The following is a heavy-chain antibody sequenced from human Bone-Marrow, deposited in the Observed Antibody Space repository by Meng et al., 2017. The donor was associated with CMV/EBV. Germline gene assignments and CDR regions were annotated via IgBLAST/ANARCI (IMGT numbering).Heavy chain of an antibody. CDR3: AKVAPTYYYGMDV. V-gene: IGHV3-21*01. CDR1: GFTFSSYS. J-gene: IGHJ6*02. CDR2: ISSSSSYI. D-gene: IGHD2-15*01. Sequence: GESLKISCAASGFTFSSYSMNWVRQAPGKGLEWVSSISSSSSYIYYADSVKGRFTISRDNAKNSLYLQMNSLRAEDTAVYYCAKVAPTYYYGMDVWGQGTTVTGSS.